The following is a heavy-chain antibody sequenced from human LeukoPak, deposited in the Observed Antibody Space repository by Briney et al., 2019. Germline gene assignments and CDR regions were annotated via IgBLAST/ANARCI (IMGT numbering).Heavy chain of an antibody. D-gene: IGHD3-9*01. J-gene: IGHJ4*02. CDR1: GYTFTGYY. CDR2: INPNSGGT. Sequence: ASVKVSCKASGYTFTGYYMHWVRQAPGQGLEWMGWINPNSGGTNYAQKFQGRVTMTRDTSISTAYMELSRLRSDDTAVYYCARDYLDILRYFDWLPNDYWGQGTLVTVSS. CDR3: ARDYLDILRYFDWLPNDY. V-gene: IGHV1-2*02.